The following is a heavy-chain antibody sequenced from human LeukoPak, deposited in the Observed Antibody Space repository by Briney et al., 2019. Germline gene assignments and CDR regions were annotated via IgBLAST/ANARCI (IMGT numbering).Heavy chain of an antibody. CDR2: IKQDGSEK. CDR1: GFTFSSYW. J-gene: IGHJ3*02. Sequence: GGSMRLSCAASGFTFSSYWMSWVRQAPGKGLEWVANIKQDGSEKYYVDSVKGRFTISRDNAKNSLYLQMNSLRAEDTAVYYCARDAVLLWFGEPRAFDIWGQGTMVTVSS. V-gene: IGHV3-7*03. D-gene: IGHD3-10*01. CDR3: ARDAVLLWFGEPRAFDI.